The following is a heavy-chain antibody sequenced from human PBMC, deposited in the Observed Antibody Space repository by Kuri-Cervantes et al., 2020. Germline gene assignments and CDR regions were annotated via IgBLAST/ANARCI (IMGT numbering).Heavy chain of an antibody. V-gene: IGHV1-8*01. Sequence: ASVKVSCKASGYTFTSYDINWVRQATGQGLEWMGWMNPNSGNTGYAQKFQGRVTMTRNTSISTAYMELSSLRSEDTAVYYCARGGRVGQALCGSWFDAWGKGTLVTVSS. J-gene: IGHJ5*01. D-gene: IGHD3-16*01. CDR2: MNPNSGNT. CDR3: ARGGRVGQALCGSWFDA. CDR1: GYTFTSYD.